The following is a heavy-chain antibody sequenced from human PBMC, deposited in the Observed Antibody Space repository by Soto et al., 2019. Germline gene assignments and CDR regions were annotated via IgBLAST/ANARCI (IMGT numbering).Heavy chain of an antibody. Sequence: QVQLVQSGAEVRKPGSSVRVSCKASGGSFNRHTISWVRQAPGQGLEWMGGIIPIFGTANYAQKFQGRVTITADKSTSTAYMELSSLRSEDTAVYYCARAFRDSSSSYWFDPWGQGTLVTVSS. D-gene: IGHD6-6*01. CDR1: GGSFNRHT. CDR2: IIPIFGTA. CDR3: ARAFRDSSSSYWFDP. J-gene: IGHJ5*02. V-gene: IGHV1-69*06.